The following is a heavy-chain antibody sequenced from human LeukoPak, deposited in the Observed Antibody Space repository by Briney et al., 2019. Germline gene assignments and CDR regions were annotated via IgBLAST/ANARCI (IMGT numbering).Heavy chain of an antibody. V-gene: IGHV3-9*01. CDR1: GFTFDDYA. J-gene: IGHJ6*02. CDR3: ARGGGLDV. CDR2: ISWNSGSI. Sequence: GRSLRLSCAASGFTFDDYAMHWVRQAPGKGLEWVSGISWNSGSIGYADSVKGRFTISRDNAKNSLYLQMSNLRAEDTAVYFCARGGGLDVWGQGATVTVSS. D-gene: IGHD3-16*01.